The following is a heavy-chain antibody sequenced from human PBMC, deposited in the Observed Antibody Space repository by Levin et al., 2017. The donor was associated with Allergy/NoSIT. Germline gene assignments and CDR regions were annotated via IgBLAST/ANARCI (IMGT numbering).Heavy chain of an antibody. CDR2: IFPRDSDT. CDR3: ARRDSDGSNSFDY. Sequence: GGSLRLSCQASGSSFTSFWFGWVRQRPGKGLEWMGLIFPRDSDTRVSPSFQGQIIMSVDKSISTAYLQWTSLKASDSAMYYCARRDSDGSNSFDYWGQGTLVTVSP. V-gene: IGHV5-51*01. CDR1: GSSFTSFW. D-gene: IGHD4-23*01. J-gene: IGHJ4*02.